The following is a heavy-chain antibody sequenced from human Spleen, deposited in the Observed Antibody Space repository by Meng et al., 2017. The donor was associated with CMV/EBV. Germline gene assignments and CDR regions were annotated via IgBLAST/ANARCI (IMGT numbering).Heavy chain of an antibody. J-gene: IGHJ4*02. CDR2: MNPNSGNT. Sequence: ASVKVSCKASGYTFTSYDINWVRQATGQGLEWMGWMNPNSGNTGYAQKFQGRVTMTRNTSISTAYMELSSLRSEDTAVYYCARRGRFTVSRDDSRGLAYLQMNNLKTEDTAVYYCTRDQDFWGQGTLVTVSS. V-gene: IGHV1-8*01. CDR3: ARRGRFTVSRDDSRGLAYLQMNNLKTEDTAVYYCTRDQDF. D-gene: IGHD2-8*01. CDR1: GYTFTSYD.